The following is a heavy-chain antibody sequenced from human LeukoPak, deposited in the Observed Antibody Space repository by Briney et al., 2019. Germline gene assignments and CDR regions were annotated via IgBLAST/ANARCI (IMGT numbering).Heavy chain of an antibody. J-gene: IGHJ4*02. CDR2: IIPIFGTA. V-gene: IGHV1-69*13. CDR3: ATCARNFYCYRFDY. Sequence: SVNVSCKASGGIFSSYAISWVRQAPGQGLEWMGGIIPIFGTANYAQKFQGRVTITADESTSTAYMGLSSLRSEDTAVYYCATCARNFYCYRFDYWGQGTPVTVSS. CDR1: GGIFSSYA. D-gene: IGHD2-2*02.